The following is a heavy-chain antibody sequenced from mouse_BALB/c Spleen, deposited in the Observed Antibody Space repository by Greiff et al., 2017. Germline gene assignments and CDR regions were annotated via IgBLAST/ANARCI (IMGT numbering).Heavy chain of an antibody. CDR2: IYPGDGDT. CDR3: ARGNPFAY. V-gene: IGHV1-82*01. CDR1: GYAFSSSW. Sequence: QVQLKQSGPELVKPGASVKISCKASGYAFSSSWMNWVKQRPGQGLEWIGRIYPGDGDTNYNGKFKGKATLTADKSSSTAYMQLSSLTSVDSAVYFCARGNPFAYWGQGTLVTVSA. D-gene: IGHD2-1*01. J-gene: IGHJ3*01.